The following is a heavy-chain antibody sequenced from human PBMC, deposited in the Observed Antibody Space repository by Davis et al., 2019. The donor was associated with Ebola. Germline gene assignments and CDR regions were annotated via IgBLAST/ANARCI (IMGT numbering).Heavy chain of an antibody. J-gene: IGHJ4*02. Sequence: PGGSLRLSCAASGFTFSGSAMHWVRQAPGKGLEWVGRIRSKANSYATAYAASVKGRFTISRDDSKNTAYLQMNSLKTEDTAVYYCTRTTTNSDDYWGQGTLVTVSS. CDR3: TRTTTNSDDY. CDR1: GFTFSGSA. V-gene: IGHV3-73*01. D-gene: IGHD1-14*01. CDR2: IRSKANSYAT.